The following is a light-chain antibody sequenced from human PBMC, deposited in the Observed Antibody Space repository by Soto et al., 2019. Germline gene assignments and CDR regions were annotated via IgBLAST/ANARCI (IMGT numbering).Light chain of an antibody. CDR3: QQYGSSYT. Sequence: EIVLTQSPGTLSLSPGERATLSCRASQSVSSSYLAWYQQKPGQAPRLLIYGASSRAPGIPDRFSGSGSGTDFTLTISRLEPEDFAVYYCQQYGSSYTFGQGTKLVIK. CDR1: QSVSSSY. CDR2: GAS. V-gene: IGKV3-20*01. J-gene: IGKJ2*01.